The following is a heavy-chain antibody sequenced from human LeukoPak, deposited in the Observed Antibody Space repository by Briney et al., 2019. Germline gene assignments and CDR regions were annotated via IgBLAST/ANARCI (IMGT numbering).Heavy chain of an antibody. CDR1: GYTFTSYY. CDR2: INPSGGST. D-gene: IGHD3-10*01. J-gene: IGHJ6*03. Sequence: ASVKVSCKASGYTFTSYYMHWVRQAPGQGLEWMGIINPSGGSTSYAQKFQGRVTMTRDMSTSTVYMELSSLRSEDTAVYYCARGLLWFGEGVANMDVWGKGTTVTISS. CDR3: ARGLLWFGEGVANMDV. V-gene: IGHV1-46*01.